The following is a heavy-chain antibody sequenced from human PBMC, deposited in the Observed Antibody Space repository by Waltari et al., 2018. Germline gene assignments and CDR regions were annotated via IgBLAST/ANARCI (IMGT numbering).Heavy chain of an antibody. CDR1: GYTFATYY. CDR3: ARDLGDGSGPDY. D-gene: IGHD3-10*01. J-gene: IGHJ4*02. V-gene: IGHV1-46*01. Sequence: QVQLVQSGAEVKRPGASVRISCKAFGYTFATYYIHWVRQAPGQGLEWMAICDPSGPSTSYAQRFQDRITMTRDTSTGTVDLGLSSLRSDDTAIYYCARDLGDGSGPDYWGQGTLVTVSS. CDR2: CDPSGPST.